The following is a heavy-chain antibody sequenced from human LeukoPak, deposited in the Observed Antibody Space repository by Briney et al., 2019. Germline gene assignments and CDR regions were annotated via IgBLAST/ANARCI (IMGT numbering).Heavy chain of an antibody. V-gene: IGHV3-11*01. D-gene: IGHD1-20*01. J-gene: IGHJ4*02. CDR1: GFTFSDYY. CDR2: ISSSGSTL. Sequence: GGSLRLSCAASGFTFSDYYMSWIRQAPGKGLEWVSYISSSGSTLYYADSVKGRITISRDNAKNSLYLQMNSLRAEDTAVYYCARRRYNWNAIDYWGPGNPGHRLL. CDR3: ARRRYNWNAIDY.